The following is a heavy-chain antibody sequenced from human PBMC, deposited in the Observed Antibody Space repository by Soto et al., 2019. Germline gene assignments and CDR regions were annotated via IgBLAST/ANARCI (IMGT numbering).Heavy chain of an antibody. J-gene: IGHJ3*02. Sequence: GGSLRLSCAASGFNFISYAMNWVRQAPGKGLEWVSAINSGGESTFYAESVRGRFTNSRDNALNTLFLHMKSLRPEDTAVYYCAHPRGYGVFDAVDIWGQGTMVTVSS. CDR1: GFNFISYA. CDR3: AHPRGYGVFDAVDI. V-gene: IGHV3-23*01. D-gene: IGHD4-17*01. CDR2: INSGGEST.